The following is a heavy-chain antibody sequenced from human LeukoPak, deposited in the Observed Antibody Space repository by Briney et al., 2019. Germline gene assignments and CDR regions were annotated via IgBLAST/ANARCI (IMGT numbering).Heavy chain of an antibody. CDR3: AKKVVVGATSPYSDFQD. CDR1: GFTFSSYA. V-gene: IGHV3-23*01. CDR2: ISASGGST. Sequence: GGSLRLSCAASGFTFSSYAMTWVRQAPGKGLEWVSAISASGGSTHYLDSVKGRFTISRDNSKNTLYLQMNSLTAEDTALYYCAKKVVVGATSPYSDFQDWGQGTLVTVSS. D-gene: IGHD1-26*01. J-gene: IGHJ1*01.